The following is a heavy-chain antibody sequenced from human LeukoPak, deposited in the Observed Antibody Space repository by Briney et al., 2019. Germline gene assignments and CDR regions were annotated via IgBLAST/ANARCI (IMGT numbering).Heavy chain of an antibody. J-gene: IGHJ6*03. CDR1: GGSISSGSYY. V-gene: IGHV4-61*02. CDR3: ARENSNYVFDYYYYMDV. CDR2: IYTSGST. D-gene: IGHD4-11*01. Sequence: PSGTLSLTCTVSGGSISSGSYYWSWIRQPAGKGLEWIGRIYTSGSTNYNPSLKSRVTISVDTSKNQFSLKLSSVTAADTAVYYCARENSNYVFDYYYYMDVWGKGTTVTVSS.